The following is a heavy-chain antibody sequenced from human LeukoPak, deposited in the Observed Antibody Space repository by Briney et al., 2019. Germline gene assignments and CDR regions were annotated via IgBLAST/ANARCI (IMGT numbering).Heavy chain of an antibody. CDR2: INWNGDST. Sequence: GGSLRLSCAASGFAFDDHGMSWVRQAPGKGLEWVSGINWNGDSTGYADSVKGRFTISRDNDKNSLYLQMNSLRAEDTALYYCARDDCSGGSCLTTPYFDYWGQGTLVTVSS. V-gene: IGHV3-20*04. D-gene: IGHD2-15*01. CDR3: ARDDCSGGSCLTTPYFDY. J-gene: IGHJ4*02. CDR1: GFAFDDHG.